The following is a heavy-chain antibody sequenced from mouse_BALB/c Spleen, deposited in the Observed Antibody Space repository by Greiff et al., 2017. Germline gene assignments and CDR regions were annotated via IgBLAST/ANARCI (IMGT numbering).Heavy chain of an antibody. CDR3: ARDDYYGSLY. Sequence: EVKLVESGGGLVQPGGSLRLSCATSGFTFTDYYMSWVRQPPGKALEWLGFIRNKANGYTTEYSASVKGRFTISRDNSQSILYLQMNTLRAEDSATYYCARDDYYGSLYWGQGTTLTVSS. J-gene: IGHJ2*01. D-gene: IGHD1-1*01. V-gene: IGHV7-3*02. CDR1: GFTFTDYY. CDR2: IRNKANGYTT.